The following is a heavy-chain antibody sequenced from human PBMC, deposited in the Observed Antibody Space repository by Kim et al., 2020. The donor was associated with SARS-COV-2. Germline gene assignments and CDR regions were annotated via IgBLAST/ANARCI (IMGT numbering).Heavy chain of an antibody. J-gene: IGHJ5*02. Sequence: SETLSLTCTVSGGSISSGGYYWSWIRQHPGKGLEWIGYIYYSGSTYYNPSLKSRVTISVDTSKNQFSLKLSSVTAADTAVYYCARAGFPYGSGSYSTDPWFDPWGQGTLVTVSS. V-gene: IGHV4-31*03. CDR1: GGSISSGGYY. CDR2: IYYSGST. CDR3: ARAGFPYGSGSYSTDPWFDP. D-gene: IGHD3-10*01.